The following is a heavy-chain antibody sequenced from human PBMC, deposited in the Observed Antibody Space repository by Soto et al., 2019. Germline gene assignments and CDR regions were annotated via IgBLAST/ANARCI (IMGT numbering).Heavy chain of an antibody. Sequence: GSLRLSCAASGFTFDNYAMNWVRQAPGKGLEWASGITGSGENTYYADSVKGRFTISRDNSKNTLYVQLNSLRVEDTAIYYCAKVSLGATTITDFYYYGMDVWGQGTMVTVSS. CDR2: ITGSGENT. CDR3: AKVSLGATTITDFYYYGMDV. V-gene: IGHV3-23*01. D-gene: IGHD1-26*01. CDR1: GFTFDNYA. J-gene: IGHJ6*02.